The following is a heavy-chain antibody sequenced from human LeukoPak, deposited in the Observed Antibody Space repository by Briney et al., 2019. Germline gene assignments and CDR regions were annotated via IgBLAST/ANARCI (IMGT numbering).Heavy chain of an antibody. CDR3: ARDGGGQLAFGY. D-gene: IGHD6-6*01. J-gene: IGHJ4*02. V-gene: IGHV4-59*01. CDR2: IYYSGST. Sequence: SETLPLTCTVSGGSISSYYWRWIRQPPGKGLEWIGYIYYSGSTNYNPSLKSRVTISVDTSKNQFSLKLSSVTAADTAVYYCARDGGGQLAFGYWGQGTLVTVSS. CDR1: GGSISSYY.